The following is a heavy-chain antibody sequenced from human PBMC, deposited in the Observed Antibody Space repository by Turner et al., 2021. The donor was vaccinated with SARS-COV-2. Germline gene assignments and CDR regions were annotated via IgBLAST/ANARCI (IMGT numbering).Heavy chain of an antibody. CDR2: FDPEDGET. Sequence: VRLVQSGAEVTKPGASVKVSGQVSGYTLTELAMHWVRQAPGTGLEWMRGFDPEDGETIYAQKFQGRVTMTEDTSTDTAYMELSSLRSEDTAVYYCATTLVTLIGDWYFDLWGRGTLVTVSS. CDR1: GYTLTELA. CDR3: ATTLVTLIGDWYFDL. V-gene: IGHV1-24*01. J-gene: IGHJ2*01. D-gene: IGHD3-22*01.